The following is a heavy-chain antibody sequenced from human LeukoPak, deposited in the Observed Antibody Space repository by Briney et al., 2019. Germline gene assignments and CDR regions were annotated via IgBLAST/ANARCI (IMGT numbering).Heavy chain of an antibody. CDR2: IYYSGST. V-gene: IGHV4-59*01. CDR1: GGSISSYY. D-gene: IGHD2-2*01. Sequence: SETLSLTCTVSGGSISSYYWSWIRQPPGKGLEWIGYIYYSGSTNYNPSLKSRVTISVDTSKNQFSLKLSSVTAADTAVYYCARRNRAMTLSDWFDPWGQGTLVTVSS. J-gene: IGHJ5*02. CDR3: ARRNRAMTLSDWFDP.